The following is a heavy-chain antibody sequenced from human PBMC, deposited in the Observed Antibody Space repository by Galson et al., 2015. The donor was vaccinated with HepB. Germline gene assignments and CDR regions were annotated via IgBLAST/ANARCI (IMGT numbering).Heavy chain of an antibody. CDR1: GGTFSSYA. Sequence: SVKVSCKASGGTFSSYAISWVRQAPGQGLEWMGWISAYNGNTNYAQKLQGRVTMTTDTSTSTAYMELRSLRSDDTAVYYCARGDFWSGYYPYGMDVWGQGTTVTVSS. D-gene: IGHD3-3*01. V-gene: IGHV1-18*01. J-gene: IGHJ6*02. CDR2: ISAYNGNT. CDR3: ARGDFWSGYYPYGMDV.